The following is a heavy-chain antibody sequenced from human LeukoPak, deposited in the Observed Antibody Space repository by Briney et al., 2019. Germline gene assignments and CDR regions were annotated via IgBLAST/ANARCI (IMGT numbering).Heavy chain of an antibody. J-gene: IGHJ3*02. Sequence: AGGSLRLSCAASGFTFSSYVMNWVRQAPGKGLEWVSAISGSGGSTYYADSVKGRFTISRDNSKKTLYLQMNSLRAEDTAVYYCAKEAGSPRTFDIWGQGTMVTVSS. V-gene: IGHV3-23*01. CDR3: AKEAGSPRTFDI. D-gene: IGHD6-13*01. CDR2: ISGSGGST. CDR1: GFTFSSYV.